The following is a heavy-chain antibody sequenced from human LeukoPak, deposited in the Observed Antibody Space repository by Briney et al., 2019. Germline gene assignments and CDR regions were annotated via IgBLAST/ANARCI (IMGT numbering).Heavy chain of an antibody. Sequence: GGSLRLSCAASRFTFSSYGMHWVRQAPGKGLEWVSYISSSSSTIYYADSVKGRFTISRDNAKNSLYLQMNSLRAEDTAVYYCARGGQYYYDSSGYYFNSWGQGTLVTVSS. V-gene: IGHV3-48*01. CDR2: ISSSSSTI. CDR1: RFTFSSYG. CDR3: ARGGQYYYDSSGYYFNS. D-gene: IGHD3-22*01. J-gene: IGHJ4*02.